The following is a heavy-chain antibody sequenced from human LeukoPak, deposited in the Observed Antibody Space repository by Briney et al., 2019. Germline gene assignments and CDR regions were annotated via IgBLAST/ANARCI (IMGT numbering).Heavy chain of an antibody. CDR3: ARQLRDYVSGNWFDP. CDR1: GGSISGGGYY. J-gene: IGHJ5*02. CDR2: IYYSGST. V-gene: IGHV4-31*03. D-gene: IGHD3-16*01. Sequence: SETLSLTCTVSGGSISGGGYYWSWIRQHPGKGLEWIGYIYYSGSTYYNPSLKSRVTISVDTSKNQFSLKLSSVTAADTAVYYCARQLRDYVSGNWFDPWGQGTLVTVSS.